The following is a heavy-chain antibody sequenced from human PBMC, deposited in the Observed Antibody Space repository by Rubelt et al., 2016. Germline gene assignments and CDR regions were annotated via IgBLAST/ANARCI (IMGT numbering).Heavy chain of an antibody. Sequence: GQRLEWMGWINAGNGNTKYSQKFQGRVTITSDTSASTAYMELSSLRSEDTAVYYCAREHHDFWSGYSTQNFDYWGQGTLVTVSS. CDR3: AREHHDFWSGYSTQNFDY. D-gene: IGHD3-3*01. J-gene: IGHJ4*02. V-gene: IGHV1-3*01. CDR2: INAGNGNT.